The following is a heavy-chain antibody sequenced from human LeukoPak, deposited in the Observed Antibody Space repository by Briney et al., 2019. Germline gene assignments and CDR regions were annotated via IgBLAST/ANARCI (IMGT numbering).Heavy chain of an antibody. CDR1: GYTLTELS. D-gene: IGHD3-22*01. CDR3: ARDRSLTMIVY. CDR2: EDGGP. Sequence: ASVKVSCKVSGYTLTELSIHWVRQAPGKGLEWMGGEDGGPIYAQKFQGRVTMTRDMSTSTVYMELSSLRSEDTAVYYCARDRSLTMIVYWGQGTLVTVSS. J-gene: IGHJ4*02. V-gene: IGHV1-24*01.